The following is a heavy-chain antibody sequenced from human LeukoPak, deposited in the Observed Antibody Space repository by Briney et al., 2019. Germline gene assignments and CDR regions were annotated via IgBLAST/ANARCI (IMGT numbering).Heavy chain of an antibody. V-gene: IGHV3-23*01. J-gene: IGHJ5*02. CDR2: ISGSGGST. CDR3: AKDSGRTAKTLFDP. Sequence: AGGSLRLSCAASAFTVSSYAMSWVRQAPGKGLEWVSAISGSGGSTYYADSVKGRCTISRDNSKNTLYLQMNSLRAEDTAVYYCAKDSGRTAKTLFDPWGQETLVTVSS. CDR1: AFTVSSYA. D-gene: IGHD2-15*01.